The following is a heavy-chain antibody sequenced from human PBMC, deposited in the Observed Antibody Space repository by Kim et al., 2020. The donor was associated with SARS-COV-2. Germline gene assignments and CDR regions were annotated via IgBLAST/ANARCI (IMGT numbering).Heavy chain of an antibody. J-gene: IGHJ4*02. D-gene: IGHD6-6*01. Sequence: SETLSLTCTVSGGSISSSSDYWGWIRQPPGKGLEWMGSIYHSGSTYYNPSLKSRVAMSVDTSKNQFILKLNSVTAADTAVYYCARDDPSVAGTVFWGQGT. CDR2: IYHSGST. CDR1: GGSISSSSDY. CDR3: ARDDPSVAGTVF. V-gene: IGHV4-39*06.